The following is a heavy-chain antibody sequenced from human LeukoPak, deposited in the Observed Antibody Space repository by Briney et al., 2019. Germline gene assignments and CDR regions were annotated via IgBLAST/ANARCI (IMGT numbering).Heavy chain of an antibody. J-gene: IGHJ6*02. CDR2: ISSSSSFR. CDR3: ARYMVRGVTRYGMDV. CDR1: GFTFSSYS. V-gene: IGHV3-21*01. Sequence: GGSLRLPCAASGFTFSSYSMIWVRQAPGKRLHWVSSISSSSSFRYYADSVKGRFTISRDKAKNSLYLQMSSLRAEETAVYYCARYMVRGVTRYGMDVWGQGTTVTVSS. D-gene: IGHD3-10*01.